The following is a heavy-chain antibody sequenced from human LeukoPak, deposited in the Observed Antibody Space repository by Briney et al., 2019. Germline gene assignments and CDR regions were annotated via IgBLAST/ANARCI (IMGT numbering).Heavy chain of an antibody. CDR1: GFTFSSYG. Sequence: GGSLRLSCAASGFTFSSYGMHWVRQAPGKGLEWVAVVWYDGSNKYYADSVKGRFTISRDNSKNTLYPQMNSLRAEDTAVYYCAKDQRHYDILTGYYITLNAFDIWGQGTMVTVSS. CDR2: VWYDGSNK. J-gene: IGHJ3*02. V-gene: IGHV3-33*06. CDR3: AKDQRHYDILTGYYITLNAFDI. D-gene: IGHD3-9*01.